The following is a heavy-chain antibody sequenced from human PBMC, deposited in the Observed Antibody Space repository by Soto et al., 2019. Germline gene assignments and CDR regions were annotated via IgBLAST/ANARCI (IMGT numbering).Heavy chain of an antibody. D-gene: IGHD3-3*01. CDR2: ISYDGSNK. J-gene: IGHJ4*02. CDR1: RFTFSSCA. Sequence: QVQLVESGGGVVQPGRSLRLSYAASRFTFSSCAMHWVRQAPGKGLEWVALISYDGSNKYYADSVKGRFTISRDNSKNTLYLQMNSLRAEDTAVYYCARDKRDLRFLEWSYYFDYWGQGTLVTVSS. V-gene: IGHV3-30-3*01. CDR3: ARDKRDLRFLEWSYYFDY.